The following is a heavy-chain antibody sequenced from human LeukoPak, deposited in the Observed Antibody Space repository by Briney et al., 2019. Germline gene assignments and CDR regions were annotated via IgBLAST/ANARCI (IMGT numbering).Heavy chain of an antibody. CDR2: IRYDGSNK. CDR3: ASLRGGSSSSPHFDY. D-gene: IGHD6-6*01. J-gene: IGHJ4*02. V-gene: IGHV3-30*02. CDR1: GFTFSSYG. Sequence: GGSLRLSCAASGFTFSSYGMHWVRQAPGKGLEWMAFIRYDGSNKYYADSVKGRFTISRDNSKNTLYLQMNSLRADDTAVYYCASLRGGSSSSPHFDYWGQGTLVTVSS.